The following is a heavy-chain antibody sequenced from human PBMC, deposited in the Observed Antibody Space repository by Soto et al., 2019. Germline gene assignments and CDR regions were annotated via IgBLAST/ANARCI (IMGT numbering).Heavy chain of an antibody. J-gene: IGHJ5*02. CDR3: ASSQTRYCSGGSCLNWFDP. CDR1: GYSFTSYD. D-gene: IGHD2-15*01. V-gene: IGHV1-8*01. Sequence: QVQLVQSGAEVKKPGASVKVSCRASGYSFTSYDIHWVRQATGQGLEWMGWMNPNSGNTGYAQKFQGSVTMTRNTSISTAYMELSSLRSEDTAVYYCASSQTRYCSGGSCLNWFDPWGQGTLVTVSS. CDR2: MNPNSGNT.